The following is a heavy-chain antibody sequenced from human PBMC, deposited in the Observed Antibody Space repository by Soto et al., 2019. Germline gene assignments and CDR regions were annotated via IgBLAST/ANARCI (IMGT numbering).Heavy chain of an antibody. CDR2: ISAYNGNT. D-gene: IGHD3-16*01. Sequence: QIQLVQSGAEVKKPGSSVKVSCKASGYTFTNFGISWVRQAPGQGLEWMGWISAYNGNTNYAQTFQGRVTMTTATATSTASIELRSVRSDDTAVYYCETGGTPIDYWGQGTLVSVSS. CDR3: ETGGTPIDY. J-gene: IGHJ4*02. V-gene: IGHV1-18*01. CDR1: GYTFTNFG.